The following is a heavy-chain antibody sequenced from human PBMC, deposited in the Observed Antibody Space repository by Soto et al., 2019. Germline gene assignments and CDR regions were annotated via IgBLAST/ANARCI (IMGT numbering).Heavy chain of an antibody. D-gene: IGHD3-16*01. Sequence: GGSLRLSCAASGFTFSSYGMHWVRQAPGKGLEWVAVISYDGSNKYYADSVKGRFTISRDNGKNSLFLQMNSLRDEDTAVYYCVRDWAYAFDIWGPGTVVTVSS. CDR1: GFTFSSYG. CDR3: VRDWAYAFDI. J-gene: IGHJ3*02. CDR2: ISYDGSNK. V-gene: IGHV3-30*03.